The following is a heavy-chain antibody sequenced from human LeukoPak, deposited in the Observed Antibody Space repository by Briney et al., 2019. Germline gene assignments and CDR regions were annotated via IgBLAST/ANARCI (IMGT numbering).Heavy chain of an antibody. Sequence: GASVKVSCKASGYTFTSYDISWVRQAPGQGLAWMGGIIPMFETATYAQEFQGRVTITADESTSTAYMELSSLRSEDTAVYYCARGMARIHDAFDIWGQGTMVTVSS. CDR1: GYTFTSYD. CDR2: IIPMFETA. J-gene: IGHJ3*02. D-gene: IGHD5-24*01. V-gene: IGHV1-69*13. CDR3: ARGMARIHDAFDI.